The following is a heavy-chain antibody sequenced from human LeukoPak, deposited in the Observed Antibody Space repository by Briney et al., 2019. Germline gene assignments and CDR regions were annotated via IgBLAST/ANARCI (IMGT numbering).Heavy chain of an antibody. CDR3: ARGRGEVVVAAWDVFDI. V-gene: IGHV4-4*08. CDR2: IYSSGST. J-gene: IGHJ3*02. Sequence: SETLSLTCTVSGGSMTGIYWSWLRQSPGKGLEWIGYIYSSGSTNYNPSLKSRVTISIDTSKNQSSLRLSSVTAADTAVYYCARGRGEVVVAAWDVFDIWGQGTMVTVSS. D-gene: IGHD2-15*01. CDR1: GGSMTGIY.